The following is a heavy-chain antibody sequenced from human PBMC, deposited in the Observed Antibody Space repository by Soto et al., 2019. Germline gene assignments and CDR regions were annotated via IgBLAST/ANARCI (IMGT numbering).Heavy chain of an antibody. D-gene: IGHD3-16*01. CDR3: ATSYVAESTRFDS. CDR1: GGTFNSYT. J-gene: IGHJ4*02. CDR2: VNPIVGMS. V-gene: IGHV1-69*02. Sequence: QVQLVQSGAEVKKPGSSVTVSCTASGGTFNSYTINWVRQAPGQRLEWVGRVNPIVGMSSSASKFQVRVTMTSVNSTSKAYMDLTGLKSEVTAVYYCATSYVAESTRFDSWGQGTPVTVSS.